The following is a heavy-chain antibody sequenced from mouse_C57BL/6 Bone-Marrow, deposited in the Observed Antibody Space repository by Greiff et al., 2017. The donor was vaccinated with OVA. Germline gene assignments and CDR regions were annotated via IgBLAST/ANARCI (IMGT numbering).Heavy chain of an antibody. CDR1: GFTFSDFY. CDR2: SRNKANDYTT. Sequence: EVKLMESGGGLVQSGRSLRLSCATSGFTFSDFYMEWVRQAPGKGLEWIAASRNKANDYTTEYSASVKGRFIVSRDTSQSILYLQMNALRAEDTAIYYCARGYYYGSSYNYAMDYWGQGTSVTVSS. J-gene: IGHJ4*01. D-gene: IGHD1-1*01. CDR3: ARGYYYGSSYNYAMDY. V-gene: IGHV7-1*01.